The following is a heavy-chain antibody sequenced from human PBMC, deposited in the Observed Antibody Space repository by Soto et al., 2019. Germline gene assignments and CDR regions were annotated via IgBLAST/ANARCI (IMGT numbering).Heavy chain of an antibody. Sequence: GASVKFYCKASGGTFSSYAISWVRQAPGQGLEWMGGIIPIFGTANYAQKFQGRVTITADESTSTAYMELSSLRSEDTAVYYCARIAAPTVYYYGMDVWGQGTTVTVSS. V-gene: IGHV1-69*13. CDR3: ARIAAPTVYYYGMDV. J-gene: IGHJ6*02. D-gene: IGHD2-15*01. CDR1: GGTFSSYA. CDR2: IIPIFGTA.